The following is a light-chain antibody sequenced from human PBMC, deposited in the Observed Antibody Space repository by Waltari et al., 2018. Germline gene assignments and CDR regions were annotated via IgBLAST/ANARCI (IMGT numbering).Light chain of an antibody. CDR1: QSISSW. CDR3: QQYKSYPWT. Sequence: DIQMTQSPSTLSPSVGDRVTITCRASQSISSWLAWYQQKPGKAPKLLIYTASSVQSGVPSRFSGSGSGTEFTLTISRLQPDDFAIYYCQQYKSYPWTFGQGTKVEIK. J-gene: IGKJ1*01. V-gene: IGKV1-5*03. CDR2: TAS.